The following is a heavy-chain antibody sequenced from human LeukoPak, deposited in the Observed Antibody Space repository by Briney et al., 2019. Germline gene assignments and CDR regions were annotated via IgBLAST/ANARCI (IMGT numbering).Heavy chain of an antibody. CDR1: GYTFTGYH. V-gene: IGHV1-2*02. J-gene: IGHJ4*02. Sequence: ASVKVSCKASGYTFTGYHMHWVRQAPGQGLEWMGWINPNSGGTNYAQKFQGRVTMTRDTSISTAYMELSRLRSDDTAVYYCARSMAYSYAPTDYWGQGTLVTVSS. CDR3: ARSMAYSYAPTDY. CDR2: INPNSGGT. D-gene: IGHD5-18*01.